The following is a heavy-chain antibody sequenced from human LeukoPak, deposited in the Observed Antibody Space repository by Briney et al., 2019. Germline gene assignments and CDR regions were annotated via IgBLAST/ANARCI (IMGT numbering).Heavy chain of an antibody. V-gene: IGHV3-53*01. D-gene: IGHD4-17*01. CDR2: IYSGGST. CDR1: GFTVSTNC. Sequence: GGSLRLSCAASGFTVSTNCMNWVRQAPGKGLEWVAVIYSGGSTYYADSEKCRFTISTDNSKTALYLQMDRLRAEDTAVYYCARDTVTTFRFRDYYYYGMDVWGQGTTVTVSS. CDR3: ARDTVTTFRFRDYYYYGMDV. J-gene: IGHJ6*02.